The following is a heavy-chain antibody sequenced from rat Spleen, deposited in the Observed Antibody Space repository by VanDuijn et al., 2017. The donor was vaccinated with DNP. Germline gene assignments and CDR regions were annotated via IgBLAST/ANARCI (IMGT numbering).Heavy chain of an antibody. V-gene: IGHV3-3*01. D-gene: IGHD1-2*01. CDR3: ATSAESTYIFFDY. Sequence: EVQLQESGPGLVKPSQSLSLTCSVTGYSITSTYRWNWIRKFPGNKLEWMGYINSAGSTNYNPSLKSRISITRDTSKNQFFLQVNSVTTEGTATYFCATSAESTYIFFDYWGQGVMVTVSS. CDR2: INSAGST. J-gene: IGHJ2*01. CDR1: GYSITSTYR.